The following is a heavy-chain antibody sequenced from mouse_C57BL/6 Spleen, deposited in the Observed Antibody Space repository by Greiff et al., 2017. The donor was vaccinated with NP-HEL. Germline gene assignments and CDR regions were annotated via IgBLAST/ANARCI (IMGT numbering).Heavy chain of an antibody. D-gene: IGHD1-1*01. V-gene: IGHV1-4*01. J-gene: IGHJ4*01. CDR3: GKEGELRNAMDY. CDR1: GYTFTSYT. CDR2: INPSSGYT. Sequence: QVQLKESGAELARPGASVKMSCKASGYTFTSYTMHWVKQRPGQGLEWIGYINPSSGYTKYNQKFKDKATLTADKSSSTAYMQLSSLTSEDSAVYYCGKEGELRNAMDYWGQGTSVTVSS.